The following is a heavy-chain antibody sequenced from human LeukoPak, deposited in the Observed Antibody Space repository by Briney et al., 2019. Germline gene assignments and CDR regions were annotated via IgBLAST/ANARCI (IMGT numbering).Heavy chain of an antibody. D-gene: IGHD3-16*01. J-gene: IGHJ5*02. Sequence: SETLSLTCTVSGGSISSYYWSWIRQPPGKGLERIGYIYYSGSTSYNPSLKSRVTISVDTSKNQFSLKLSSVTAADTAVYYCARQSRSLNWFDPWGQGTLVTVSS. CDR1: GGSISSYY. CDR3: ARQSRSLNWFDP. V-gene: IGHV4-59*08. CDR2: IYYSGST.